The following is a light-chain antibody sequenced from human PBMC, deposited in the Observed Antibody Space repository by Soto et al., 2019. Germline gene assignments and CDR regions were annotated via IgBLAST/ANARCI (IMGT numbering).Light chain of an antibody. CDR2: KAS. Sequence: DIQMTQSPSTLSGSVGDRVTITCRASQTISSWLAWYQQKPGKAPNLLIYKASTLQTAVPSRFSGSGSGTEFTLTISSLQPDDFATYYCQQYDSSWTFGQGTKVDIK. CDR3: QQYDSSWT. J-gene: IGKJ1*01. V-gene: IGKV1-5*03. CDR1: QTISSW.